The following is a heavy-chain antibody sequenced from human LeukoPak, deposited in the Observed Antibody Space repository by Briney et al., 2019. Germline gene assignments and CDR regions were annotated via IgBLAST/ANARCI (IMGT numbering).Heavy chain of an antibody. J-gene: IGHJ4*02. V-gene: IGHV3-7*01. CDR2: IKQDGSEK. CDR3: ARVLVVEVDY. CDR1: GFTFISYT. D-gene: IGHD2-2*01. Sequence: PGGSLRLSCAASGFTFISYTMSWVRQAPGKGLEWVANIKQDGSEKYYVDSVKGRFTISRDNAKNSLYLQMNSLRAEDTAVYYCARVLVVEVDYWGQGTLVTVSS.